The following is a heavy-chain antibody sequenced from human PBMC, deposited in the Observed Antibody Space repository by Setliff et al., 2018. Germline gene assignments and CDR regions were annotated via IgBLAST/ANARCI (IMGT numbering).Heavy chain of an antibody. Sequence: GGSLRLSCAASGFTFSSYWMHWVRQAPGKGLEWVGRIKGKTDGLATDYAAPVKGRFTISRDDSTNKLYLQMNSLKTEDTAVYYCTTDPSATFGGVIGAAFDMWGQGTMVTVPS. V-gene: IGHV3-15*01. CDR2: IKGKTDGLAT. J-gene: IGHJ3*02. CDR3: TTDPSATFGGVIGAAFDM. CDR1: GFTFSSYW. D-gene: IGHD3-16*01.